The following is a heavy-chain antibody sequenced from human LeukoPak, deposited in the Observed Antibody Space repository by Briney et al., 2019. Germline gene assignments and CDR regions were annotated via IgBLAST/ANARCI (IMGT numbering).Heavy chain of an antibody. J-gene: IGHJ6*03. CDR1: GYTFTSYY. V-gene: IGHV1-46*01. CDR3: ARGRYYYDSSGYYSPSWCYMDV. Sequence: GASVKVSCKASGYTFTSYYMHWVRQAPGQGLEWMGIINPSGGSTSYAQKFQGRVTMTRDMSTSTVYMELSSLRSEDTALYYCARGRYYYDSSGYYSPSWCYMDVWGKGTTVTVSS. CDR2: INPSGGST. D-gene: IGHD3-22*01.